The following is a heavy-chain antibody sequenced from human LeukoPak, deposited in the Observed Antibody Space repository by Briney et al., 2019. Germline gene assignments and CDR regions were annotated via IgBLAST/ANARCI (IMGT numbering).Heavy chain of an antibody. Sequence: ASVKVSCKASGYTFTSYGISWVRQAPGQGLEWMGRIIPILGIANYAQKFQGRVTITADKSTSTAYMELSSLRSEDTAVYYCASPGYSSSWSPQSWGQGTLVTVSS. J-gene: IGHJ5*02. V-gene: IGHV1-69*04. CDR3: ASPGYSSSWSPQS. CDR1: GYTFTSYG. D-gene: IGHD6-13*01. CDR2: IIPILGIA.